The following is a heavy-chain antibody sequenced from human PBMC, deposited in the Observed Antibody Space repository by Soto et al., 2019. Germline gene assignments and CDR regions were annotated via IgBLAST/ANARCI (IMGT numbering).Heavy chain of an antibody. CDR3: AREHMAGTLKYWFAP. J-gene: IGHJ5*02. CDR2: ISYDGSNK. CDR1: GFTFSSYA. Sequence: QVQLVESGGGVVQPGRSLRLSCAASGFTFSSYAMHWVRQAPGKGLEWVAVISYDGSNKYYADSVKGRFTISRDNSKNTLYLQMNSLRAEDTAVYYCAREHMAGTLKYWFAPWGQGTLVTVSS. D-gene: IGHD6-19*01. V-gene: IGHV3-30-3*01.